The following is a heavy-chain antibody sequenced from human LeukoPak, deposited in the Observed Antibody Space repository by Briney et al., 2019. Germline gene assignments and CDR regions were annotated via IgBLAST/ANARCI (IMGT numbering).Heavy chain of an antibody. CDR1: GFTFSSYW. CDR3: ARPFLEWLLSPDY. J-gene: IGHJ4*02. V-gene: IGHV3-7*05. Sequence: GGSLRLYCAASGFTFSSYWMSWVRQAPGKGLEWVANIIQDGSEKYYVDSVKGRFTISRDNSENSLYLQMNSLRAEDTAVYYCARPFLEWLLSPDYWGQGTLVTVSS. D-gene: IGHD3-3*01. CDR2: IIQDGSEK.